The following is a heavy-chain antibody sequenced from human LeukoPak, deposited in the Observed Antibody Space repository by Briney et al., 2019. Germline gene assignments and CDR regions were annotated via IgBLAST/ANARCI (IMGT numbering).Heavy chain of an antibody. D-gene: IGHD3-9*01. CDR2: IYSGGST. CDR1: GFTLSSNY. CDR3: AKVLSLRHFDWVLYIDH. J-gene: IGHJ4*02. V-gene: IGHV3-53*01. Sequence: PGGSLRLSCAASGFTLSSNYMSWVRQAPGKRLEWVSVIYSGGSTYYSDSVKGRFTISRDNSKNTLYLPMNSLRAEDTAVYYCAKVLSLRHFDWVLYIDHWGQGTLVTVSS.